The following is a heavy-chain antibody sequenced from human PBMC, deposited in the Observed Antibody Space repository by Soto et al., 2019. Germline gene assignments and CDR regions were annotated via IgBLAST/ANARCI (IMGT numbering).Heavy chain of an antibody. CDR2: ITDTGGDA. Sequence: PGGSLRLSWVASGLTFGSRAMTWVRQAPGEGLQWVSTITDTGGDAKYADSVRGRFVISRDNSKKTLYLQMTSLTAEDSAMYYCARGSTDSYPGSRIFDFWGRGTLVTVSS. CDR3: ARGSTDSYPGSRIFDF. J-gene: IGHJ4*02. D-gene: IGHD3-10*01. CDR1: GLTFGSRA. V-gene: IGHV3-23*01.